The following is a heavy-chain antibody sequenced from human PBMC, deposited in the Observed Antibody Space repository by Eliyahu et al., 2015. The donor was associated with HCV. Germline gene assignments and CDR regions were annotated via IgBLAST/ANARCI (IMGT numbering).Heavy chain of an antibody. Sequence: QVQLQESGPGLVKPSETLSLTCTXPGGXXXXYXWSWXRQPPGKGLEWVGYIPYSGSTNYTPTLKXRVTISVDTSKNQFSLNLTSVTAADTAVYYCASGGGGIAVAGTGGWFDPWGQGTLVTVSS. D-gene: IGHD6-19*01. J-gene: IGHJ5*02. V-gene: IGHV4-59*01. CDR2: IPYSGST. CDR1: GGXXXXYX. CDR3: ASGGGGIAVAGTGGWFDP.